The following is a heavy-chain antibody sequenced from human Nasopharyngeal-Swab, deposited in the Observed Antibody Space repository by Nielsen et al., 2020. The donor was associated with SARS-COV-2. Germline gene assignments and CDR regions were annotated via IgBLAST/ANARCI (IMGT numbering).Heavy chain of an antibody. D-gene: IGHD5-12*01. CDR3: ASKRGYSGYEFDY. V-gene: IGHV4-59*01. Sequence: WIRQPPGKGLEWIGYIYYSGSTNYNPSLKSRVTISVDTSKNQFSLKLSSVTAAATAVYYCASKRGYSGYEFDYWGRGTLVTVSS. CDR2: IYYSGST. J-gene: IGHJ4*02.